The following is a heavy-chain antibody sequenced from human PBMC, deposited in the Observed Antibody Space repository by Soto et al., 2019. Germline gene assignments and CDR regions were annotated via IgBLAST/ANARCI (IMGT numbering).Heavy chain of an antibody. CDR3: VSGADY. J-gene: IGHJ4*02. CDR2: IKQDGSEK. V-gene: IGHV3-7*03. Sequence: EVQLVESGGGLVQPGGSLSLSGEASGLRFMSTWRTWVRQAPGNGLEWVANIKQDGSEKYYVDSVKGRFTISRDNAKNSLYLQMNSLRAEDTAVYYCVSGADYWGQGTLVTVSS. CDR1: GLRFMSTW.